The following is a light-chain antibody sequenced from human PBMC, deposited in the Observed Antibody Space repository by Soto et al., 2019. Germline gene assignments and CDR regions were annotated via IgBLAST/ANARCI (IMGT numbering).Light chain of an antibody. CDR1: SSNIGAGYD. CDR2: VNS. CDR3: QSYDSSLSGHV. J-gene: IGLJ1*01. V-gene: IGLV1-40*01. Sequence: QSVLTQPPSVSGAPGQRVTISCTGGSSNIGAGYDIHWYQQLPGTAPKLLIYVNSNRPSGVPDRFSGSKSGTSASLAITGRQAEDEADYYCQSYDSSLSGHVFGTGTKVTVL.